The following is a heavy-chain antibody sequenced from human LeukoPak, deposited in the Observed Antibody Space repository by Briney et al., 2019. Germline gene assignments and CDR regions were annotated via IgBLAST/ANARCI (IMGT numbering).Heavy chain of an antibody. CDR3: ARDRLRIFGVVTYMFDY. J-gene: IGHJ4*02. D-gene: IGHD3-3*01. CDR1: GFTFSNYA. Sequence: PGGSLRLSCAASGFTFSNYAMSWVRQVPGKGLEWVSYISSSGSTIYYADSVKGRFTISRDNAKNSLYLQMNSLRAEDTAVYYCARDRLRIFGVVTYMFDYWGQGTLVTVSS. V-gene: IGHV3-11*01. CDR2: ISSSGSTI.